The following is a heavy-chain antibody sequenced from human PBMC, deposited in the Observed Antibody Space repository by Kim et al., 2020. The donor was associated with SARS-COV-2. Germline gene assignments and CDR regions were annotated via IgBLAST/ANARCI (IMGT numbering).Heavy chain of an antibody. J-gene: IGHJ4*02. Sequence: GGSLRLSCAASGFTFSSYAMHWVRQAPGKGLEWVAVISYDGSNKYYADSVKGRFTISRDNSKNTLYLQMNSLRAEDTAVYYCARGGAVAPRDFDYWGQGTLVTVSS. D-gene: IGHD6-19*01. CDR1: GFTFSSYA. CDR2: ISYDGSNK. CDR3: ARGGAVAPRDFDY. V-gene: IGHV3-30-3*01.